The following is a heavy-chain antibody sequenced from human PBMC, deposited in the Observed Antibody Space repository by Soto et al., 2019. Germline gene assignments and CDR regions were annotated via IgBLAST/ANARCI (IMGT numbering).Heavy chain of an antibody. CDR2: ISGKNGNT. CDR3: ARVSSSIVVVPDYGMVV. D-gene: IGHD2-15*01. J-gene: IGHJ6*02. V-gene: IGHV1-18*04. Sequence: QVQLVQSGVEVKKPGASVKVSCKASGYTFISHGISWVRQAPGQGLEWMGWISGKNGNTNYAQKLQGRVTLTTDTSTSTAYMELRRLRSDDTAVYYCARVSSSIVVVPDYGMVVWGQGTTVTVSS. CDR1: GYTFISHG.